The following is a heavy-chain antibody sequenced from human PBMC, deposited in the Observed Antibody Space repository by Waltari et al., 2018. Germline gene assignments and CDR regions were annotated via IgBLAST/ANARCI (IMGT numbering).Heavy chain of an antibody. CDR1: GYTFTTYP. D-gene: IGHD6-25*01. CDR3: ARDGGFYYMDV. J-gene: IGHJ6*03. CDR2: INTGSGIT. V-gene: IGHV1-3*04. Sequence: QAQLVQSGAEATQPGASVTVSCKASGYTFTTYPIHWVRQAPGQRLEWMGWINTGSGITKYSQNFQGRVSMTSDTSATTVYMDLSSLTFQDTAVYYCARDGGFYYMDVWGAGTSVTVSS.